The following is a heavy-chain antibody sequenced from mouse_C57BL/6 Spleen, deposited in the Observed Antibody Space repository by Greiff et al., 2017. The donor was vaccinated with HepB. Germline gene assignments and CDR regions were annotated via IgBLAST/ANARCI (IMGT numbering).Heavy chain of an antibody. D-gene: IGHD1-1*01. V-gene: IGHV5-17*01. CDR2: ISSGSSTI. Sequence: EVKLVESGGGLVKPGGSLKLSCAASGFTFSDYGMHWVRQAPEKGLEWVAYISSGSSTIYYADTVKGRFTISRDNAKNNLFLQMTSLRSEDTAMYYCARQLPTVGLDYWGQGTTLTVSS. CDR3: ARQLPTVGLDY. CDR1: GFTFSDYG. J-gene: IGHJ2*01.